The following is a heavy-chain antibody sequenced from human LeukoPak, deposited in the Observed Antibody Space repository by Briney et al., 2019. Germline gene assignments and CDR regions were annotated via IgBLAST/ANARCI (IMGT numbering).Heavy chain of an antibody. J-gene: IGHJ4*02. CDR1: GDTFSSYT. CDR2: IIPILDIA. CDR3: ARGTFFDY. V-gene: IGHV1-69*02. Sequence: ASVKVSCKASGDTFSSYTISWVRQAPGQGLEWMGRIIPILDIANYAQKFQGRVTITADESTSTAYMDLSSLRSEDTAVYYCARGTFFDYWGQGTLVTVSS.